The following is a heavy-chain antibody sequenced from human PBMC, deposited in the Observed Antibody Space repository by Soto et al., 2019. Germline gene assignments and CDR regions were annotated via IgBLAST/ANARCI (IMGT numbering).Heavy chain of an antibody. CDR3: ASVQLSFDY. CDR2: ISYDGSNK. D-gene: IGHD6-6*01. CDR1: GFTFSSYA. V-gene: IGHV3-30-3*01. Sequence: QVQLVESGGGVVQPGRSLRLSCAASGFTFSSYAMHWVRQAPGKGLEWVAVISYDGSNKYYADSVKGRFTISRDNSKNTLYLQMNSLRAEDTAVYYRASVQLSFDYWGQGTLVTVSS. J-gene: IGHJ4*02.